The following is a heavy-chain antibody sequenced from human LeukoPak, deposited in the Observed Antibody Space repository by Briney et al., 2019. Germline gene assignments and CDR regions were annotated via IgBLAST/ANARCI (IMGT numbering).Heavy chain of an antibody. CDR1: GYTSTSYG. J-gene: IGHJ4*02. CDR2: ISAYNGNT. CDR3: ARGEYSSSWSPFDY. Sequence: ASVKVSCKASGYTSTSYGISWVRQDPGQGLEWMGWISAYNGNTNYAQKLQGRVTMTTDTSTSTAYMELRSLRSDDTAVYYCARGEYSSSWSPFDYWGQGTLVTVSS. V-gene: IGHV1-18*04. D-gene: IGHD6-13*01.